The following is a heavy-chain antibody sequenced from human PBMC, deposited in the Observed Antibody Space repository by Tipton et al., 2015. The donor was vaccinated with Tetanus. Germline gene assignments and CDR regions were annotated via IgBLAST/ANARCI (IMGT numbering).Heavy chain of an antibody. D-gene: IGHD3-3*01. J-gene: IGHJ2*01. CDR3: ARRRSAVLSGGYHWYFDL. CDR1: GYNFSHYS. CDR2: IDPRDSEA. Sequence: QLVQSGADVKKPGESLKISCQGSGYNFSHYSIGWVRQMPGKGLEWAGIIDPRDSEARYGPSFRGQVIISADKSISTTYLQWGSLTASDTAVYYCARRRSAVLSGGYHWYFDLWGRGTMVTVSS. V-gene: IGHV5-51*01.